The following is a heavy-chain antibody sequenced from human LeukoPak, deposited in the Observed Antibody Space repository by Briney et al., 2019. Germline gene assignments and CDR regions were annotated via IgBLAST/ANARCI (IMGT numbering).Heavy chain of an antibody. J-gene: IGHJ5*02. Sequence: PSETLSLTCAVYGGSFSGYYWSWIRQPPGKGLEWIGEINHSGSTNYNPSLKSRVTISVDTSKNQFSLKLSSVTAADTAVYYCARHSRTVTGPWGQGTLVTVSS. CDR2: INHSGST. V-gene: IGHV4-34*01. CDR1: GGSFSGYY. D-gene: IGHD4-17*01. CDR3: ARHSRTVTGP.